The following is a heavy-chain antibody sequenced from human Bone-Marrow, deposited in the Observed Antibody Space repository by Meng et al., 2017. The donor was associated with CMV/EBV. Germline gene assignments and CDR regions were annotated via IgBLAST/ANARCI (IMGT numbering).Heavy chain of an antibody. J-gene: IGHJ4*02. D-gene: IGHD3-10*01. CDR2: IKQDGSEK. CDR3: ARDRDGDFDY. Sequence: GESLKISCAASGFTFSSYWMSWVRQAPGKGLEWVANIKQDGSEKYYVDSVKGRFTISRDNAKNSLYLQMNSLRAEDTAVYYCARDRDGDFDYWGQGTLVTVSS. V-gene: IGHV3-7*01. CDR1: GFTFSSYW.